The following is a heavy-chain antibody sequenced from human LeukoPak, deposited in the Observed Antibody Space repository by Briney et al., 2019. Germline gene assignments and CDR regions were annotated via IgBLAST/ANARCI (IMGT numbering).Heavy chain of an antibody. J-gene: IGHJ4*01. CDR3: ARDYYDDRPFDS. CDR2: IYSSGST. V-gene: IGHV4-4*07. D-gene: IGHD3-22*01. CDR1: GGSITHYS. Sequence: SETLSLTCTVSGGSITHYSWTWIRQPAGQGLEWIGRIYSSGSTNYNPSLKSRVTMSLDTSKNQLSLKLNSVTAADTAVYYCARDYYDDRPFDSWGHGTLVTVSS.